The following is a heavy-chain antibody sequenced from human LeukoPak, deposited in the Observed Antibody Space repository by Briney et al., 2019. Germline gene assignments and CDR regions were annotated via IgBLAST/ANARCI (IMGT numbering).Heavy chain of an antibody. J-gene: IGHJ4*02. Sequence: WVRQPPGKGLEWIGSIYYSGSTYYNPSLKSRVTMSVDTSKNQFSLKLSSVTAADTAVYYCATHPDYYDSSGPDYWGQGTLVTVSS. D-gene: IGHD3-22*01. V-gene: IGHV4-39*01. CDR3: ATHPDYYDSSGPDY. CDR2: IYYSGST.